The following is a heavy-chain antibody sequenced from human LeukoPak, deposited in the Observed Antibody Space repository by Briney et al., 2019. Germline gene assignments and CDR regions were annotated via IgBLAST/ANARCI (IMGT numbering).Heavy chain of an antibody. CDR2: IRYKANTYIK. Sequence: QPGGSLRLSCAASGFTFRDYYMGWVRQAPGKGLEWVGCIRYKANTYIKAYLESVKGRFVISRDDSENSLYLRINSLKTEDTAVYYCAREGEYLDCWGQGTLVIVSS. D-gene: IGHD3-16*01. CDR3: AREGEYLDC. J-gene: IGHJ4*02. CDR1: GFTFRDYY. V-gene: IGHV3-72*01.